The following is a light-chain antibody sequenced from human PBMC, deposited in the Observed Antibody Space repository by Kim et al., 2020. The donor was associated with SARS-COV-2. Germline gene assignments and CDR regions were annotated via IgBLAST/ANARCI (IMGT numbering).Light chain of an antibody. Sequence: EIVMTQSPATLSLSPGETATLSCRASQSVSSNLAWYQQKPGQAPRLLIYGASTRATGIPARFSGSGSGTEFTLTISSLQSEDFAVYYCQQYKNWPPSYTFGQGNKLEI. J-gene: IGKJ2*01. CDR3: QQYKNWPPSYT. CDR2: GAS. V-gene: IGKV3-15*01. CDR1: QSVSSN.